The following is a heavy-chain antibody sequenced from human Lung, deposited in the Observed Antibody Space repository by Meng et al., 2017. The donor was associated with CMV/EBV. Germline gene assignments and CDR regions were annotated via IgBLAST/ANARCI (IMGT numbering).Heavy chain of an antibody. Sequence: ASVKVSCKASGYIFTKYGVNWMRQAPGQGPEWMGWISAYNGDTMYAPKVQGRVTMTTDTSTSTAYMELRGLRSDDTAVYYCARDAGTIAVSGIGDYWGQGQXVTVDS. V-gene: IGHV1-18*01. CDR2: ISAYNGDT. D-gene: IGHD6-19*01. CDR3: ARDAGTIAVSGIGDY. J-gene: IGHJ4*02. CDR1: GYIFTKYG.